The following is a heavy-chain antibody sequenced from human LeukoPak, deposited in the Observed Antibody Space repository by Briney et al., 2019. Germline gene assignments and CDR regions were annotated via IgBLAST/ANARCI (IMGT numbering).Heavy chain of an antibody. V-gene: IGHV3-21*01. CDR2: ISSSSSYI. J-gene: IGHJ4*02. Sequence: AGGSLRLSCAASGFTFSSYSMNWVRQAPGKGLEWVSSISSSSSYIYYADSVKGRFTISRDNAKNSLYLQMNSLRAEDTAVYYCARDLPRSYSSGCFVRTCPFDYWGQGTLVTVSS. CDR3: ARDLPRSYSSGCFVRTCPFDY. CDR1: GFTFSSYS. D-gene: IGHD6-19*01.